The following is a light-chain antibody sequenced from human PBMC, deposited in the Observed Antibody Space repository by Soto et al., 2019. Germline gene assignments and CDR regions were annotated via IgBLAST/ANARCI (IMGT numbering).Light chain of an antibody. CDR3: QEYGSSRT. J-gene: IGKJ1*01. V-gene: IGKV3-20*01. CDR1: QSVGSNY. Sequence: EIVLTQSPGTLSLSPGESVTLSGRASQSVGSNYLAWYQQKPGQAPRLLIYGASNRATGIPDRFSGSGSGTDFTLTISRLEPEDFAVYYCQEYGSSRTFGQGTKVEIE. CDR2: GAS.